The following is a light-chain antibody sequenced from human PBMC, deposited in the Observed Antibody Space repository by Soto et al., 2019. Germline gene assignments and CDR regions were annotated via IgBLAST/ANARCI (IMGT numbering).Light chain of an antibody. CDR3: QQSGAT. CDR2: KAS. CDR1: QSISSW. V-gene: IGKV1-5*03. Sequence: DIQMTQSPSTLSASVGDRVTITCRASQSISSWLAWYQQKPGKAPKLLIYKASSLESGVPSRFSGSGSGTEFTLTISTLQPDDFATYYCQQSGATLGQGTRLEI. J-gene: IGKJ5*01.